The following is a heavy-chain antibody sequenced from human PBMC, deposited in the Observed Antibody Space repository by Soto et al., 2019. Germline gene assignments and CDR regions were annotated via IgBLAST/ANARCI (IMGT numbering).Heavy chain of an antibody. J-gene: IGHJ4*02. CDR1: GFTFSSYA. V-gene: IGHV3-30-3*01. CDR2: ISDDGSNK. CDR3: ARAGGIVVVTAILGY. D-gene: IGHD2-21*02. Sequence: QVQLVESGGGVVQPGRSLRLSCAASGFTFSSYAMHWVRQAPGKGLEWVAVISDDGSNKYYADSVKGRFTISRDNSKNTLYLQMNSLRAEDTAVYYCARAGGIVVVTAILGYWGQGTLVTVSS.